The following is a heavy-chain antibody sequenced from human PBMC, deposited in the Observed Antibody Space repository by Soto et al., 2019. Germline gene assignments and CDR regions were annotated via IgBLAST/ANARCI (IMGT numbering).Heavy chain of an antibody. V-gene: IGHV4-59*01. Sequence: SETLSLTCTVSGGSISSYYWSWIRQPPGKGLEWIGYIYYSGSTNYNPPLKSRVTISVDTSKNQFSLKLSSVTAADTAVYYCARGGISHWAYFYYMDVWDRGTTVTVSS. CDR1: GGSISSYY. CDR2: IYYSGST. D-gene: IGHD2-21*01. J-gene: IGHJ6*03. CDR3: ARGGISHWAYFYYMDV.